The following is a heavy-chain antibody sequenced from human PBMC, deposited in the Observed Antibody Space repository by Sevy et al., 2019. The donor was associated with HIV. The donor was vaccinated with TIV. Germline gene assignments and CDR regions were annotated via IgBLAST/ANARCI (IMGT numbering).Heavy chain of an antibody. CDR1: GFTFSSYA. CDR3: AREGYDVDTAHPYMDV. D-gene: IGHD5-18*01. V-gene: IGHV3-64*01. CDR2: ISSNGGST. J-gene: IGHJ6*03. Sequence: GGSLRLSCAASGFTFSSYAMHWVRQAPGKGLEYVSAISSNGGSTYYANSVKGRFTISRDNSKNTLYLQMGSLRAEDMAVYYCAREGYDVDTAHPYMDVWGKGTTVTVSS.